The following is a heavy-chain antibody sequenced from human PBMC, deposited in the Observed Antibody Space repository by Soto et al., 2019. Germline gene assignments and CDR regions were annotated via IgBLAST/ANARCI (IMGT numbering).Heavy chain of an antibody. CDR2: INHSGST. D-gene: IGHD2-15*01. CDR1: GGSFSGYY. CDR3: ARGKRPPNCSGGSCYSGFDY. J-gene: IGHJ4*02. V-gene: IGHV4-34*01. Sequence: ETLSLTCAVYGGSFSGYYWSWIRQPPGRVLEWIGEINHSGSTNCNPSLKSRVTISVDTSKNQFSLKLSSVTAADTAVYYCARGKRPPNCSGGSCYSGFDYWGQGTLVTVSS.